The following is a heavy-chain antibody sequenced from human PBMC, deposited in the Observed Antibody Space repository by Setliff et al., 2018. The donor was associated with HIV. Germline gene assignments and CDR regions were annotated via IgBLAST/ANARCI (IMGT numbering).Heavy chain of an antibody. CDR1: GGSISGDF. V-gene: IGHV4-4*07. Sequence: SETLSLTCTVSGGSISGDFWTWIRQPAGEGLEWIGSVYHSGKTYYNPSLKSRVTMSADTSKNQISLMLRSMTAADTAVYYCARGEGIVGAWKTWLDPWGQGTLVTVSS. D-gene: IGHD1-26*01. CDR2: VYHSGKT. CDR3: ARGEGIVGAWKTWLDP. J-gene: IGHJ5*02.